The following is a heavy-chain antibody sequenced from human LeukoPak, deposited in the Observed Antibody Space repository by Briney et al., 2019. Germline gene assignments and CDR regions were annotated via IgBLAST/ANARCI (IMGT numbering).Heavy chain of an antibody. Sequence: GRSLRLSCAASGFTVSNNYMTWVRQAPGKGLEWVSVIYSGGSTYYADSVKGRFTISRDNSKNALYLQMNTLRAEDTAVYYCARARLLDYYYYYMDVWGKGTTVTVSS. D-gene: IGHD5-12*01. V-gene: IGHV3-66*02. J-gene: IGHJ6*03. CDR3: ARARLLDYYYYYMDV. CDR2: IYSGGST. CDR1: GFTVSNNY.